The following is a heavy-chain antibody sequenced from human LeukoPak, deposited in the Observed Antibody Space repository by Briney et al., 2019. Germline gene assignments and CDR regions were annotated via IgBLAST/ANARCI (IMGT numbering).Heavy chain of an antibody. V-gene: IGHV3-7*01. J-gene: IGHJ6*03. CDR1: GFTFSSYW. CDR2: IKQDGSEK. D-gene: IGHD3-3*01. Sequence: PGGSLRLSCAASGFTFSSYWMSWVRQAPGKGLEWVANIKQDGSEKYYVDSVKGRFTISRDNAKNSLYLQMNSLRAEDTAVYYCARDRNLLRFLEWPSHYYYMDVWGKGTTVTVSS. CDR3: ARDRNLLRFLEWPSHYYYMDV.